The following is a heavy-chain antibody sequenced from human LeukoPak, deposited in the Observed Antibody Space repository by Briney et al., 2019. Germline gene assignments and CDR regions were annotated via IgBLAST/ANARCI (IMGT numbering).Heavy chain of an antibody. J-gene: IGHJ4*02. CDR2: INPSSGAT. D-gene: IGHD7-27*01. V-gene: IGHV1-2*02. CDR3: ARDQLNWGHTSPLDL. Sequence: ASVKVSCKASGYTFIGYYLHWVRQAPGQGLVWMGWINPSSGATKYAQRFQGRVTMTRDTSISTVYMELRRLTSDDTSVYYCARDQLNWGHTSPLDLWGQGTLVTVSS. CDR1: GYTFIGYY.